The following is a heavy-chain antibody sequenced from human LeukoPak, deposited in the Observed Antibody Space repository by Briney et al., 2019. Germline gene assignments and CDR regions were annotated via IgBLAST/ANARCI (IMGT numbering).Heavy chain of an antibody. V-gene: IGHV1-46*01. CDR1: GYTFPSYY. CDR2: INPSGGST. CDR3: ARDLTNGAQRY. J-gene: IGHJ4*02. Sequence: ASVKVSCKASGYTFPSYYMHWVRQAPGQGLEWMGIINPSGGSTSYAQKFQGRVTMTRDTSTSTVYMELSSLRSEDTAVYYCARDLTNGAQRYWGQGTLVTVSS. D-gene: IGHD1-1*01.